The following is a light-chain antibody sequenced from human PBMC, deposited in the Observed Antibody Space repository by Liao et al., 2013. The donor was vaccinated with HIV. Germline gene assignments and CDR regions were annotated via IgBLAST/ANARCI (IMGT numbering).Light chain of an antibody. V-gene: IGLV3-1*01. CDR2: DDN. Sequence: SYELTQPPSVSVSPGQTASITCSGDKLGDKYACWYQQRPGQSPLLVLYDDNKRPSGIPERFSGSTSGNTATLTITGTQALDEADYYCHVWDSSSHHVVFGGGTKLTVL. CDR3: HVWDSSSHHVV. J-gene: IGLJ2*01. CDR1: KLGDKY.